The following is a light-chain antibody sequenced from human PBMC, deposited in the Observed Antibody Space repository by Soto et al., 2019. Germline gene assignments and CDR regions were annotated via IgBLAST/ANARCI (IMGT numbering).Light chain of an antibody. V-gene: IGLV2-14*01. CDR1: SSDVGGYNY. CDR3: SSYTSSSTRVV. J-gene: IGLJ2*01. CDR2: DVS. Sequence: QSVLTQPASVSGSPGQSITISCTGTSSDVGGYNYVSWYQQHPGKAPKLMIYDVSNRPSGVSNRFSGSKSGNTASLNISGLQAEDEDDYYCSSYTSSSTRVVFGGGTKRTVL.